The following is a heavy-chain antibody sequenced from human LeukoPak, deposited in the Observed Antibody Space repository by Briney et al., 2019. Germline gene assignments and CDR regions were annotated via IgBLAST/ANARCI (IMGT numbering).Heavy chain of an antibody. CDR3: ARDTLIALAGKEGHNWFDP. D-gene: IGHD6-13*01. J-gene: IGHJ5*02. CDR2: ISSGGSTI. CDR1: GFTFSSYE. V-gene: IGHV3-48*03. Sequence: GGSLRLSCAASGFTFSSYEMHWVRQATGKGLEWVSYISSGGSTIYYADSVKGRFTISRDNAKNSLYLQMSSLRVEDTAVYYCARDTLIALAGKEGHNWFDPWGQGTLVTVSS.